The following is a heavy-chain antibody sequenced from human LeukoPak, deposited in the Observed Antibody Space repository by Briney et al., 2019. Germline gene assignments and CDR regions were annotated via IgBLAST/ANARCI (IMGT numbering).Heavy chain of an antibody. V-gene: IGHV1-2*02. J-gene: IGHJ5*02. CDR2: INRNGET. Sequence: ASVKVSCKASGYTFTDYYLHWVRQAPGQGLECMGWINRNGETRYSQNFQGRVTMTRDTSINTAYMELSSLTSDDTAVYYCARERESSGPSLLDPWGQGTLVTVSS. CDR1: GYTFTDYY. D-gene: IGHD6-19*01. CDR3: ARERESSGPSLLDP.